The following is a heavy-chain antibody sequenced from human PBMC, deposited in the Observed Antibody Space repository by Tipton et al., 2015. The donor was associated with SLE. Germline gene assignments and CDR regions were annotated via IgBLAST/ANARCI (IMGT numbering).Heavy chain of an antibody. D-gene: IGHD3-22*01. CDR1: GGSISNYY. Sequence: TLSLTCTVSGGSISNYYWSWIRQPPAKGLEWIGYIHYSGSTNYNPSLKSRVTISVDMSKNQFSLKMRSVTAADTAVYYRARYYYDSGGIFDYWGQGTLVTVSS. CDR3: ARYYYDSGGIFDY. V-gene: IGHV4-59*01. CDR2: IHYSGST. J-gene: IGHJ4*02.